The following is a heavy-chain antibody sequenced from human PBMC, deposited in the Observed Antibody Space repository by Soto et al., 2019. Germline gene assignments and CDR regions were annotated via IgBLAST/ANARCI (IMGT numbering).Heavy chain of an antibody. Sequence: TSGTLSLTCTASDACVKSRGQYWGLIRQPPGKALEWIGSVSDSGSTYYNLSLKSRVTISVDKSKNQLSLTLTSVPAAGTAVYFCARHLMRNWLVFTPPASFDSWVQALLVTLPS. CDR2: VSDSGST. V-gene: IGHV4-39*01. D-gene: IGHD6-19*01. CDR3: ARHLMRNWLVFTPPASFDS. CDR1: DACVKSRGQY. J-gene: IGHJ4*02.